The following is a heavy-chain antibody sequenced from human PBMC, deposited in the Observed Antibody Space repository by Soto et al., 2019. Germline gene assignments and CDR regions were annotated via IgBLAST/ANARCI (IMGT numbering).Heavy chain of an antibody. CDR1: GFSFSSYA. CDR3: AKDKDWSGVYGMDV. D-gene: IGHD3-3*01. Sequence: EVQLLESGGGLVQPGGSLRLSCAASGFSFSSYAMNWVRQAPGKGLEWVTTINGGSTTYYADSVKGRFTISRDNSKDTLDLQMNGLRAGDTAVYYCAKDKDWSGVYGMDVWGQGTTVTVSS. J-gene: IGHJ6*02. V-gene: IGHV3-23*01. CDR2: INGGSTT.